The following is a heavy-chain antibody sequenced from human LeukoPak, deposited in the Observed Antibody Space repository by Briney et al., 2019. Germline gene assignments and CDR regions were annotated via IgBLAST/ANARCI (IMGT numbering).Heavy chain of an antibody. J-gene: IGHJ4*02. CDR1: GYTFTSYN. CDR3: ARGDIYGDHVFDY. V-gene: IGHV1-8*01. Sequence: ASVKVSCKASGYTFTSYNINWVRQATGQGLEWMGWMNPNSGNTGYAQKFQGRVTMTRNTSISTAYMELSSLRSEDMAVYYCARGDIYGDHVFDYWGQGTLVTVSS. D-gene: IGHD4-17*01. CDR2: MNPNSGNT.